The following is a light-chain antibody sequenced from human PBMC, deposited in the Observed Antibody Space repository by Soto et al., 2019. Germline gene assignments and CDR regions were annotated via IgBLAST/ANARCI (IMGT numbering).Light chain of an antibody. J-gene: IGLJ1*01. Sequence: SLLTQPASVSGSPGQSITISCTGTGSDVGAYNYVSWYQQCPGKAPKLIIYDVVNRPSGVSNRFSGSKSGNTAALIIFGLQAEDEADYYCCSYTSSSTYVFGTGTKVTVL. CDR3: CSYTSSSTYV. CDR1: GSDVGAYNY. CDR2: DVV. V-gene: IGLV2-14*01.